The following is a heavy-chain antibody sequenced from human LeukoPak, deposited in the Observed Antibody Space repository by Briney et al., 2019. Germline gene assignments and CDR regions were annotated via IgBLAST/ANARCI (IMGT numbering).Heavy chain of an antibody. CDR1: GYRFTSYG. J-gene: IGHJ4*02. Sequence: ASVKVSCTASGYRFTSYGITWVRQAPGQGLEWMGWISAYNGNTNYAQKLQGRVTLTTDTSTSTAYMELRSLRSDDTAVYYCARTYDSSGYYYLYGGQGTLVTVSS. V-gene: IGHV1-18*01. CDR3: ARTYDSSGYYYLY. D-gene: IGHD3-22*01. CDR2: ISAYNGNT.